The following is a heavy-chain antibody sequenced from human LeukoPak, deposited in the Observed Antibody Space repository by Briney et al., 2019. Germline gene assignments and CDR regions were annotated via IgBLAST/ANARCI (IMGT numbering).Heavy chain of an antibody. CDR1: GYSISSGYY. Sequence: SETLSLTCAVSGYSISSGYYWGWIRQPPGKGLEWIGSIYHSGSTYYNPSLKSRVTISVDTSKNQCSLKLRSVTAADTAVYYCARHRTSSNYFDYWGQGTLVTVSS. CDR2: IYHSGST. CDR3: ARHRTSSNYFDY. V-gene: IGHV4-38-2*01. J-gene: IGHJ4*02. D-gene: IGHD1-1*01.